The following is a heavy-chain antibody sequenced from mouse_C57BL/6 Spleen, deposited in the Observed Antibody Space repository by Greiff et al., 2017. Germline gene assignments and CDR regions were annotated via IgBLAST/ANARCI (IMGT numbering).Heavy chain of an antibody. CDR1: GYTFTSYW. J-gene: IGHJ4*01. CDR3: ARWDYGNPSMDY. Sequence: QVQLQQPGAELVRPGSSVKLSCKASGYTFTSYWMHWVKQRPIQGLEWIGNIDPSDSETHYNQKFKDKATLTVDKSSSTAYMQLSSLTSEDSAVDYCARWDYGNPSMDYWGQGTSVTVSS. CDR2: IDPSDSET. D-gene: IGHD2-1*01. V-gene: IGHV1-52*01.